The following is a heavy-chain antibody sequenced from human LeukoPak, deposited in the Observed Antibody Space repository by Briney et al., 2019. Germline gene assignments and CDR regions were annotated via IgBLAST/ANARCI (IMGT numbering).Heavy chain of an antibody. D-gene: IGHD6-19*01. CDR2: INPNSGDT. Sequence: ASVKVSCKASGYIFTGYYMHWVRQAPGQGLEWMGWINPNSGDTNYAQKFQGRVTMTRDTSISTAYMELSRLRSDDTAVYYCATIPVAGTIAPPWFDPWGQGTLVTVSS. J-gene: IGHJ5*02. CDR3: ATIPVAGTIAPPWFDP. CDR1: GYIFTGYY. V-gene: IGHV1-2*02.